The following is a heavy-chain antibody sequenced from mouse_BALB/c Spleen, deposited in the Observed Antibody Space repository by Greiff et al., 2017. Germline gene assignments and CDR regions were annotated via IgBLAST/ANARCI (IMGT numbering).Heavy chain of an antibody. CDR2: INPGSGGT. J-gene: IGHJ4*01. V-gene: IGHV1-54*01. Sequence: LVESGAELVRPGTSVKVSCKASGYAFTNYLIEWVKQRPGQGLEWIGVINPGSGGTNYNEKFKGKATLTADKSSSTAYMQLSSLTSDDSAVYFCARLDDYYAMDYWGQGTSVTVSS. CDR3: ARLDDYYAMDY. CDR1: GYAFTNYL.